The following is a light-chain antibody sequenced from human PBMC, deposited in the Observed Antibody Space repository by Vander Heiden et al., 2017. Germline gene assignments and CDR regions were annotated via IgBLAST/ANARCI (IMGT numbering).Light chain of an antibody. CDR1: QSISTH. Sequence: IQVTQSPSSLSASVGDRVTIPCRASQSISTHLNWYQQRPGRPPKLLIYDATNLESGVPSRFSGSGSGTDFTLTISSLQPEDFATYSCQQSFTTPITFAGGTKVEMK. J-gene: IGKJ4*01. V-gene: IGKV1-39*01. CDR3: QQSFTTPIT. CDR2: DAT.